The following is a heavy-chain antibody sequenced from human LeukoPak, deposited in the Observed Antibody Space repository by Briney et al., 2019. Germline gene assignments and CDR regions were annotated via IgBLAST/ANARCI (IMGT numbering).Heavy chain of an antibody. D-gene: IGHD3-10*01. J-gene: IGHJ4*02. CDR3: AKEVYVSGNSYLDY. V-gene: IGHV3-23*01. CDR1: GFTFSSYA. Sequence: GGSLRLSCAASGFTFSSYAMSWVRQAPGKGLEWVSVISSGGGTTYYAASVKGRFTISRDNSGNTLHLQMNSLRAEDTAVYYCAKEVYVSGNSYLDYRGQGTLVTVSS. CDR2: ISSGGGTT.